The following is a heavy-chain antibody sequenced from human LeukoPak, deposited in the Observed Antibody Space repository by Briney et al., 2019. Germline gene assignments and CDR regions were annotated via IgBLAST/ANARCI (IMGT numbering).Heavy chain of an antibody. V-gene: IGHV3-23*01. CDR3: AKGQELDDGVFDS. CDR1: GFPFSSYG. Sequence: GGSLRLSCVASGFPFSSYGMSWVRQAPGKGLEWVSAIRSNGETVYNADSVKGRFTISRDNSRQTLFLQMSSLRVEDTATYYCAKGQELDDGVFDSWGQGTLVTVSS. D-gene: IGHD1-1*01. CDR2: IRSNGETV. J-gene: IGHJ4*02.